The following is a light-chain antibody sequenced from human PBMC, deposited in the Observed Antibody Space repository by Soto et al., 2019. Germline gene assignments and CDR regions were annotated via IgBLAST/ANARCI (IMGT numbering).Light chain of an antibody. V-gene: IGKV3-20*01. CDR2: GAS. J-gene: IGKJ1*01. Sequence: VFKQSRVILSESPGERAALSCRGSQSVSSSYLAWYQQKPGQAHRLLIYGASSRATGIPDRFSGSGSGTDFTLTISRLEPEDFAVYYCQQYGSSPQTFGHGTKGDIK. CDR3: QQYGSSPQT. CDR1: QSVSSSY.